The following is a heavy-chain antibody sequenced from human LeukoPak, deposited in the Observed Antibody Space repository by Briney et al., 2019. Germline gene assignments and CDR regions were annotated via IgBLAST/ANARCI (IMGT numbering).Heavy chain of an antibody. CDR1: GFTFRSYW. CDR3: ARQRYHDS. J-gene: IGHJ4*02. D-gene: IGHD2-2*01. Sequence: GGSLRLSCAISGFTFRSYWMSWVRQAPGKGLEWVANIKQDGSEKNYLDSVKGRFTISRNNAKNSLYLQMNSLRAEDTAVYYCARQRYHDSWGQGTLVTVSS. V-gene: IGHV3-7*01. CDR2: IKQDGSEK.